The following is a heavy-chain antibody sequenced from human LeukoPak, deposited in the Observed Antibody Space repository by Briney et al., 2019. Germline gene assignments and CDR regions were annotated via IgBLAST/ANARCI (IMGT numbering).Heavy chain of an antibody. D-gene: IGHD5-12*01. J-gene: IGHJ4*02. V-gene: IGHV4-59*01. Sequence: SETLSLTCTVSGGSISSYYWSWIRQPPGKGLEWIGYIYYSGSTNYNPSLKSRVTISVDTSKNQFSLKLSSVTAADTAVYYCASLAARAGIVATIDYWGQGTLVTVSS. CDR2: IYYSGST. CDR3: ASLAARAGIVATIDY. CDR1: GGSISSYY.